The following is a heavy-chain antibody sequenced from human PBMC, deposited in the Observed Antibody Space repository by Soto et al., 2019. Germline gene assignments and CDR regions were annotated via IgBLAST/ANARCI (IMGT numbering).Heavy chain of an antibody. D-gene: IGHD2-8*02. CDR2: ILVGGST. CDR1: GFICSSYD. J-gene: IGHJ3*02. V-gene: IGHV3-23*01. CDR3: ANATATGGGAFEI. Sequence: GGSLRLSCAVSGFICSSYDMSWVRQAPGKGLEWVSTILVGGSTHYEDSVKGRFTISRDTSKNTVYLQMNSLTAGDTAVYYCANATATGGGAFEICGQGTMVTVSS.